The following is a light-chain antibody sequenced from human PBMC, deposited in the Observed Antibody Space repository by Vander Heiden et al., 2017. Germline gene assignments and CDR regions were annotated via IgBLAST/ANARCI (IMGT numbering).Light chain of an antibody. Sequence: DIVMTQSPDSLAVSLGERATINCKSSQSVLYSSNNKNYLAWYQQKPGQPPKLLIYWASTRESGVPDRFSGSGSGTDFTLTISSLQAEDVAVYYWQQVYSTHTFGQGTRLEIK. CDR2: WAS. V-gene: IGKV4-1*01. J-gene: IGKJ5*01. CDR1: QSVLYSSNNKNY. CDR3: QQVYSTHT.